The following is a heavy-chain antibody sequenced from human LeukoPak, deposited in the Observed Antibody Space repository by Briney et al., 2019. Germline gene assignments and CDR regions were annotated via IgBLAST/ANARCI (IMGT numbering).Heavy chain of an antibody. CDR2: IKQDRREE. CDR3: CGYGDYADAFDI. Sequence: PGGSLRLSCAASGFTFSSYWMSWVRQAPGKGLEWVANIKQDRREEYYVDSVKGRFTISRDNAKNSLYLQMNSLRAEDTAVHYCCGYGDYADAFDIWGQGTMVTVSS. D-gene: IGHD4-17*01. V-gene: IGHV3-7*01. CDR1: GFTFSSYW. J-gene: IGHJ3*02.